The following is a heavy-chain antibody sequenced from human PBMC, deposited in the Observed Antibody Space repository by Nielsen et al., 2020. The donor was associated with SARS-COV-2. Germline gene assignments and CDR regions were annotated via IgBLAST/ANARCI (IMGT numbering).Heavy chain of an antibody. CDR1: GFTFSSYS. J-gene: IGHJ4*02. D-gene: IGHD6-19*01. CDR3: ARIDSSGWYRGRDY. CDR2: ISSSSSYI. Sequence: GESLKISCAASGFTFSSYSMNWVRQAPRKGLEWVSSISSSSSYIYYADSVKGRFTISRDNAKNSLYLQMNSLRAEDTAVYYCARIDSSGWYRGRDYWGQGTLVTVSS. V-gene: IGHV3-21*01.